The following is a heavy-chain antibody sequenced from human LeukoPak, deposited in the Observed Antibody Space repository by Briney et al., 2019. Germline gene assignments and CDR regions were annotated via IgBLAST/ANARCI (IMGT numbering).Heavy chain of an antibody. D-gene: IGHD3-22*01. J-gene: IGHJ4*02. Sequence: PGGSLRLSCAASGFTFSDYYMSWIRQAPGKGLEWVSYISSSGSTIYYADSVKGRFTISRDNAMNSLYLQMNSLRAEDTALYYCAKDLGDYYDSSGLYFDYWGQGTLVTVSS. V-gene: IGHV3-11*01. CDR2: ISSSGSTI. CDR3: AKDLGDYYDSSGLYFDY. CDR1: GFTFSDYY.